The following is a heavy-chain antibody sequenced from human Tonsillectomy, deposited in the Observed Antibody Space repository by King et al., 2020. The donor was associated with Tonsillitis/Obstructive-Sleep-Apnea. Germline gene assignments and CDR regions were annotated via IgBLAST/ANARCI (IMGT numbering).Heavy chain of an antibody. D-gene: IGHD3-22*01. CDR2: INPSGGST. CDR1: GYTFTSYY. Sequence: QLVQSGAEVKKPGASVKVSCKASGYTFTSYYMHWVRQAPGQGLEWMGIINPSGGSTSYAQKFQGRVTMTRDTSTSTVYMELSSLRSEDTAVYYCARDLYYYDSSGYYYSPFFDIWGQGTMVTVSS. CDR3: ARDLYYYDSSGYYYSPFFDI. V-gene: IGHV1-46*01. J-gene: IGHJ3*02.